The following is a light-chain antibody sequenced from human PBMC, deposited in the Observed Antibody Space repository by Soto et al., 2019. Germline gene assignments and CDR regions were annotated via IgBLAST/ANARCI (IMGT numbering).Light chain of an antibody. CDR3: LQRSCWPWT. CDR2: DAS. CDR1: QSVSSY. Sequence: EIVLTQSPATLSLSPGERATLSCRASQSVSSYLAWYQQKPGQAPRLLIYDASNRATDIPARFSGSGSGTDFTLTISSLEPEDFAVYYCLQRSCWPWTFGQGTKVEIK. J-gene: IGKJ1*01. V-gene: IGKV3-11*01.